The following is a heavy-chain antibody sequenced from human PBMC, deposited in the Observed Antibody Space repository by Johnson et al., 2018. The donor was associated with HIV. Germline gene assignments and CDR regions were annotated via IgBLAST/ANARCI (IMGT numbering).Heavy chain of an antibody. CDR3: ARAFAAAGTRAFEM. CDR1: GFTFSDYY. J-gene: IGHJ3*02. V-gene: IGHV3-11*04. CDR2: ISSSGSTI. D-gene: IGHD6-13*01. Sequence: QVQLVESGGGLVKPGGSLRLSCAAYGFTFSDYYMSWIRQAPGKGLEWVSYISSSGSTIYYADSVKGRFTISRDNAKNSLYLQMNSLRAEDTAVSYWARAFAAAGTRAFEMWGQGTRVTGSS.